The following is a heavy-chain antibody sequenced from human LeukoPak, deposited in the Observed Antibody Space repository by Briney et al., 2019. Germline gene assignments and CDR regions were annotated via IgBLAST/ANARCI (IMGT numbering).Heavy chain of an antibody. CDR2: IYYSGST. CDR3: ARDRRGYSYGWGGFDY. Sequence: SETLSLTRTVSGGSISSYYWSWIRQPPGKGLDWIGYIYYSGSTNYNPSLKSRVTISVDTSKNQISLKLSSVTTADTAVYYCARDRRGYSYGWGGFDYWGQGSLVTVSS. V-gene: IGHV4-59*01. D-gene: IGHD5-18*01. CDR1: GGSISSYY. J-gene: IGHJ4*02.